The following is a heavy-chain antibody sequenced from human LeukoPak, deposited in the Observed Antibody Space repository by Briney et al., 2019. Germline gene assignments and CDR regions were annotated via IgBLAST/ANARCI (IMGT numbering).Heavy chain of an antibody. CDR1: GFTFSSYA. V-gene: IGHV3-23*01. D-gene: IGHD3-16*01. CDR2: ISGSGGST. CDR3: AKIMGQTYYYYYMDV. J-gene: IGHJ6*03. Sequence: PGGSLRLSCAASGFTFSSYAMSWVRQAPGKGLEWVSAISGSGGSTYYADSVKGRFTFSRDNSKNMLYLQMNSLRAEDTALCYCAKIMGQTYYYYYMDVWGKGTTVTVSS.